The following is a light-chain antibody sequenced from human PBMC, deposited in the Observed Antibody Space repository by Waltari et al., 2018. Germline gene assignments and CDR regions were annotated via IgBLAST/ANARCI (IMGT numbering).Light chain of an antibody. J-gene: IGLJ1*01. CDR2: DVS. CDR3: CSFTPSLTYV. V-gene: IGLV2-18*02. CDR1: SSDIGTYNR. Sequence: QSALTQPPSVSGSPRQSVTISCTGTSSDIGTYNRVSWYQQTPGTAPKLMIYDVSKLTSGVADRVSGSKSSNTASLTISALQAEDEADYYCCSFTPSLTYVFGTGTKVTVL.